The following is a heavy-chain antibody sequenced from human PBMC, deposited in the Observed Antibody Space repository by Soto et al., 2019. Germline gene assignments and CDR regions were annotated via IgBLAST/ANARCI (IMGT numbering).Heavy chain of an antibody. Sequence: SETLSLTCAVYGGSFSGYYWSWIRQPPGKGLEWIGEINHSGSTNYNPSLKSRVTISVDTSKNQFSLKLSSVTAADTAVYYCATSGYYDSIGHDYWGQGTLVTVSS. CDR1: GGSFSGYY. J-gene: IGHJ4*02. CDR3: ATSGYYDSIGHDY. CDR2: INHSGST. V-gene: IGHV4-34*01. D-gene: IGHD3-22*01.